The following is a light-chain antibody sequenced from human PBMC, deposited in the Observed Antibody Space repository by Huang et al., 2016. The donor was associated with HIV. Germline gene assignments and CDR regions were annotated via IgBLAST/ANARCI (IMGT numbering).Light chain of an antibody. CDR2: RTS. CDR1: QYVSTTY. J-gene: IGKJ1*01. CDR3: QQYGSLVWT. Sequence: VLTQSPGTLSLSPGERATLSCRASQYVSTTYLAWYQQKPGQAPRLLMYRTSTRPTGIPDRVRGSGSGTDVTLTISALEPEDFAVYYCQQYGSLVWTFGQGTRVEAK. V-gene: IGKV3-20*01.